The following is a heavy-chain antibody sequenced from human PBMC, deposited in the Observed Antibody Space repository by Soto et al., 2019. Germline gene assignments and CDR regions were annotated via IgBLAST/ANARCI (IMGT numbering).Heavy chain of an antibody. CDR1: NGSISNGDYY. V-gene: IGHV4-30-4*01. J-gene: IGHJ4*01. CDR2: IYFTGTT. Sequence: QVQLQESGPGLVRPSETLSLTCTVSNGSISNGDYYWIWVRQSPGKGLESIGYIYFTGTTYYNPSQQRRLSITVDRSKNQMSLRLAYVTAADTAVYYCDRLYWSYYDSSCYLDQWGHETLDTVSS. D-gene: IGHD3-22*01. CDR3: DRLYWSYYDSSCYLDQ.